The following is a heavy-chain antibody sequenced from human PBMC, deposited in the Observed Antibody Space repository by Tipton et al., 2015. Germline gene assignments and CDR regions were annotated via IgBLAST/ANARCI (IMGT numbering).Heavy chain of an antibody. CDR2: IYYRGST. Sequence: TLSLTCTVSGGSISNYYWSWIRQPPGKGLEWIGYIYYRGSTNYNPSLKSRVTISVDTSKNQFSLKVNSVTAADTAVYYCARDEAAAGPFDYWGQGTLVTVSS. CDR1: GGSISNYY. CDR3: ARDEAAAGPFDY. D-gene: IGHD6-13*01. V-gene: IGHV4-59*01. J-gene: IGHJ4*02.